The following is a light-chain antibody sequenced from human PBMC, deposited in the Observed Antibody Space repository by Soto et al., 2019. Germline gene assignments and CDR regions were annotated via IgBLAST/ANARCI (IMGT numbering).Light chain of an antibody. J-gene: IGLJ2*01. CDR2: DNN. V-gene: IGLV1-51*01. CDR1: SSNIGNNY. CDR3: ATWDYSLTGEV. Sequence: QSVLTQPPSVSAAPGQKVTISCSGSSSNIGNNYVSWYQQLPGTAPKLLIYDNNKRPSGIPDRISGSKSGTSGTLDITGLQTGDEADYYCATWDYSLTGEVFGGGTKVTVL.